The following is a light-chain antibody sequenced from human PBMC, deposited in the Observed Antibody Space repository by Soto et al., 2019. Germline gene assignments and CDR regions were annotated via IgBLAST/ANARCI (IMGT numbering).Light chain of an antibody. V-gene: IGKV3-20*01. CDR2: GAS. J-gene: IGKJ5*01. CDR1: QSVSSSY. CDR3: QQSYSNPIT. Sequence: EIVLTQSPFTLSLSPGERATLSCRASQSVSSSYVAWYQQKPGQAPRLLIYGASSRATGSPDRVSGSGSGTDFTLTISSLQNEDFETDECQQSYSNPITFGQGTRLEI.